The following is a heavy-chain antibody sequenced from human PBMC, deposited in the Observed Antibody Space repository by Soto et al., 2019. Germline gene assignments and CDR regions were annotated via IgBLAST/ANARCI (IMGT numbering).Heavy chain of an antibody. CDR3: ARNESSNSSGMDV. D-gene: IGHD5-18*01. CDR1: GFTFSSYS. V-gene: IGHV3-21*02. J-gene: IGHJ6*02. Sequence: EVQLVESGGGLVKPGGSLRLSCAASGFTFSSYSMNWVRQAPGKGLEWVSSISSSSFSINYADSVKGRFNISRDNAQNSLQLQMNNLRAEDTAGYYCARNESSNSSGMDVWGQGTTVTVSS. CDR2: ISSSSFSI.